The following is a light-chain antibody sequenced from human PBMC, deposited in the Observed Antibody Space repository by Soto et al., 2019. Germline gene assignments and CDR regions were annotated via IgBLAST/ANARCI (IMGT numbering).Light chain of an antibody. CDR3: QQRTNGLT. Sequence: EIVLTQSPATLSLSPGERATLSCGASQSVSTYLAWYQQKPGQAPRLLIYDASNRATGIPARFSGSGSGTDFTLTINSLEPEDSAVYYCQQRTNGLTFGGGTKVEIK. V-gene: IGKV3-11*01. CDR2: DAS. J-gene: IGKJ4*01. CDR1: QSVSTY.